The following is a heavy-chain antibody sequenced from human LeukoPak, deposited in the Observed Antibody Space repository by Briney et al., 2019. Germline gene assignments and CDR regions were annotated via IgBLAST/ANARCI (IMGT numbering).Heavy chain of an antibody. CDR2: IIPILGIA. Sequence: KISCKGSGYSFTSYWIGWVRQAPGQGLEWMGRIIPILGIANYAQKFQGRVTITADKSTSTAYMELSSLRSEDTAVYYCARGETRALQNAFDIWGQGTMVTVSS. CDR1: GYSFTSYW. J-gene: IGHJ3*02. D-gene: IGHD4-11*01. V-gene: IGHV1-69*04. CDR3: ARGETRALQNAFDI.